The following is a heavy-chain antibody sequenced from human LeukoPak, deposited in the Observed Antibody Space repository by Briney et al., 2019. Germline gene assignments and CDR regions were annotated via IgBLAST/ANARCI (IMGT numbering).Heavy chain of an antibody. Sequence: GGSLRLSCAASGFTFSSYAMSWVRQAPGKGLEWVSAISGSGGSTYYADSVKGRFTISRDNSKNTLYLQMNSLRAEDTAVYYCAKAGIVPAAGAGGLDYWGQGTLVTVSS. V-gene: IGHV3-23*01. CDR2: ISGSGGST. J-gene: IGHJ4*02. CDR1: GFTFSSYA. CDR3: AKAGIVPAAGAGGLDY. D-gene: IGHD2-2*01.